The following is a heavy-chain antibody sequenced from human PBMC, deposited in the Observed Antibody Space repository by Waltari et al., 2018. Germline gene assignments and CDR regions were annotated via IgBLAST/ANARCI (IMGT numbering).Heavy chain of an antibody. J-gene: IGHJ6*02. CDR1: GFTVSSNY. CDR2: LYSGGST. Sequence: EVQLVESGGGLIQPGGSLRLSCAASGFTVSSNYMSWVRPGPGKGLEWVSVLYSGGSTYSADSVKGRFTISRDNSKNTLYLQMNSLRAEDTAVYYCAREGAARRLGMDVWGQGTTVTVSS. D-gene: IGHD6-6*01. CDR3: AREGAARRLGMDV. V-gene: IGHV3-53*01.